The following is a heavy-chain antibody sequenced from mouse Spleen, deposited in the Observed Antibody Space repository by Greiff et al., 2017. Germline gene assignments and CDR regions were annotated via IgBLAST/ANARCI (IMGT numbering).Heavy chain of an antibody. CDR3: AREDDGSFFDY. CDR2: INSNGGST. V-gene: IGHV5-6-2*01. Sequence: EVMLVESGGGLVKPGGSLKLSCAASGFTFSSYAMSWVRQTPEKRLEWVAAINSNGGSTYYPDTVKDRFTISRDNAKNTLYLQMSSLRSEDTAVYYCAREDDGSFFDYWGQGTTLTVSS. J-gene: IGHJ2*01. D-gene: IGHD1-1*02. CDR1: GFTFSSYA.